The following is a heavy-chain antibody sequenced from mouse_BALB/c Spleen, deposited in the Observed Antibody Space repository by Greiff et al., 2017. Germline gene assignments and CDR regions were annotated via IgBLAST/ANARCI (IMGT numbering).Heavy chain of an antibody. V-gene: IGHV1S56*01. CDR1: GYTFTSYD. CDR2: IYPGDGST. J-gene: IGHJ3*01. Sequence: QVQLQQSGAELVKPGALVKISCKASGYTFTSYDINWVKQRPGQGLEWIGWIYPGDGSTKYNEKFKGKATLTADKSSSTAYMQLSSLTSENSAVYFCARGGVRAWFAYWGQGTLVTVSA. D-gene: IGHD2-14*01. CDR3: ARGGVRAWFAY.